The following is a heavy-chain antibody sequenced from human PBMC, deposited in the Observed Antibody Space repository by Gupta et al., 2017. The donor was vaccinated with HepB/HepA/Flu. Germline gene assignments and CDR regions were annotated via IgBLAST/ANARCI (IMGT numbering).Heavy chain of an antibody. CDR2: ISGSGGST. V-gene: IGHV3-23*01. CDR3: AKLRSSRPPYTHFDY. D-gene: IGHD6-13*01. Sequence: EVQLLESGGGLVQPGGSLRLSFAASGFTFSHYAMSWFAQAPGKGLEWVSAISGSGGSTYYADSVKGRFTISRDNSKNTLYLQMNSLRAEDTAVYYCAKLRSSRPPYTHFDYWGQGTLVTVSS. J-gene: IGHJ4*02. CDR1: GFTFSHYA.